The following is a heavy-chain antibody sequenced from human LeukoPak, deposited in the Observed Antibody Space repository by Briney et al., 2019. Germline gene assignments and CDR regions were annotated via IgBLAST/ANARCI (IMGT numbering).Heavy chain of an antibody. CDR1: GDSVSSNSAA. CDR2: TYYRSKWYN. V-gene: IGHV6-1*01. CDR3: PRDHGGLDY. Sequence: SQTLSLTCAISGDSVSSNSAAWNWIRQSPSRGLEWLGRTYYRSKWYNDYAVSVKSRISINPETSKNHFSLHLTSVIPEDTAVYYCPRDHGGLDYWGQGPLVTVSS. J-gene: IGHJ4*02.